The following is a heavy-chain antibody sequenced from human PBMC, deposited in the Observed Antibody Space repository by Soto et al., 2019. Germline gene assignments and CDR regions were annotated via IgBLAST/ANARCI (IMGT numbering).Heavy chain of an antibody. CDR3: ARPVEGAYGSNHHYDYALDV. CDR1: GGTFSRFA. Sequence: QVQLVQSGAEAEKPGSSVRVSCKVLGGTFSRFALSWVRQAPGQGLEWIGGIVPIFGVTNYAQNYQGRVTITADESTGTAYMDLSILRTDDTAVYYCARPVEGAYGSNHHYDYALDVWGQGTTVTVSS. V-gene: IGHV1-69*01. D-gene: IGHD1-26*01. CDR2: IVPIFGVT. J-gene: IGHJ6*02.